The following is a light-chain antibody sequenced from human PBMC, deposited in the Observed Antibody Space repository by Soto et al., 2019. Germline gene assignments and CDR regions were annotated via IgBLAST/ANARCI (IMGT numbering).Light chain of an antibody. CDR3: QQYGHSPWT. J-gene: IGKJ1*01. V-gene: IGKV3-20*01. CDR2: GAS. CDR1: QSVSSSY. Sequence: EIVLTQSPGTLSLSPGERATLSCRASQSVSSSYLAWYQQKPGQAPRLLIYGASTRATGIPDRFSGSGSGSDVTLTISRLEPEDFAVYYCQQYGHSPWTFGQGTRV.